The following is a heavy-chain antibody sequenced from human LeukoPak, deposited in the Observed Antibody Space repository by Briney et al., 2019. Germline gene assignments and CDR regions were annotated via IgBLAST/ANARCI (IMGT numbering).Heavy chain of an antibody. CDR1: GYTFTSYG. Sequence: ASVKVSCKASGYTFTSYGISWVRQAPGQGLEWMGWISAYNGNTNYAQKLQGRVTMTTDTSTSTAYMELRSLRSDDTAVHYCAREIIAAAGGSRGVYYFDYWGQGTLVTVSS. D-gene: IGHD6-13*01. CDR2: ISAYNGNT. CDR3: AREIIAAAGGSRGVYYFDY. V-gene: IGHV1-18*01. J-gene: IGHJ4*02.